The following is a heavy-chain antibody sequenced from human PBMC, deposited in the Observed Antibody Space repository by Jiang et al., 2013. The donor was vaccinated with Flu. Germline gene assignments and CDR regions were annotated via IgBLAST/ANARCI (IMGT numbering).Heavy chain of an antibody. D-gene: IGHD5-24*01. CDR2: MNPNSGNT. CDR3: ARRLSGRWLQLKVFRYFDY. J-gene: IGHJ4*02. Sequence: QLVESGAEVKKPGASVKVSCKASGYTFTSYDINWVRQATGQGLEWMGWMNPNSGNTGYAQKFQGRVTMTRNTSISTAYMELSSLRSEDTAVYYCARRLSGRWLQLKVFRYFDYWGQGTLVTVSS. CDR1: GYTFTSYD. V-gene: IGHV1-8*01.